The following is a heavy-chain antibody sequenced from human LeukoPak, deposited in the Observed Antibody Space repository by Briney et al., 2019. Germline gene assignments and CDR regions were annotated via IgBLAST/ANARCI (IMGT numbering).Heavy chain of an antibody. CDR3: ARHGEDYYYYYMDV. J-gene: IGHJ6*03. D-gene: IGHD2-15*01. CDR2: IYYSGST. Sequence: SETLSLTCAVYGGSFSNYYWNWIRQPPGKGLEWIGSIYYSGSTYYNPSLKSRVTISVDTSKNQFSLKLSSVTAADTAVYYCARHGEDYYYYYMDVWGKGTTVTVSS. V-gene: IGHV4-39*01. CDR1: GGSFSNYY.